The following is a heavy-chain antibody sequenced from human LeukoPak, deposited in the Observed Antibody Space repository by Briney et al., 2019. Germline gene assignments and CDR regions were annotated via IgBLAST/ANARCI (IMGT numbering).Heavy chain of an antibody. V-gene: IGHV3-30*02. D-gene: IGHD3-10*01. CDR3: AKARGSEIDY. J-gene: IGHJ4*02. CDR2: IRFDGSNN. Sequence: GGSLRLSCAASGFTFSSYGMHWVRQAPGKGLEWVTFIRFDGSNNYYADSVKGRFTVSRDNSKNTLYLQMNSLRPEDTALYYCAKARGSEIDYWGQGTLVTVSS. CDR1: GFTFSSYG.